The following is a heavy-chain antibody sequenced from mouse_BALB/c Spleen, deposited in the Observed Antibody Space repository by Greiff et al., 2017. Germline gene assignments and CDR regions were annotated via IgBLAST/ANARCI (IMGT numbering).Heavy chain of an antibody. Sequence: VQLKESGAELVKPGASVKLSCTASGFNIKDTYMHWVKQRPEQGLEWIGRIDPANGNTKYDPKFQGKATITADTSSNTAYLQLSSLTSEDTAVYYCARRGNYAMDYWGQGTSVTVSS. CDR2: IDPANGNT. J-gene: IGHJ4*01. CDR1: GFNIKDTY. V-gene: IGHV14-3*02. CDR3: ARRGNYAMDY. D-gene: IGHD2-14*01.